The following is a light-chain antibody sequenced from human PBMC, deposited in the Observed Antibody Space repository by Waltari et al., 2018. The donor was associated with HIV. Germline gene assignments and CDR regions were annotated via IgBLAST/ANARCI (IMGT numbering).Light chain of an antibody. CDR3: QQYYSTPWT. J-gene: IGKJ1*01. CDR1: QSLLYNVNNKNY. Sequence: DIVMTQSPDSLAVSLGERATINCKSSQSLLYNVNNKNYLAWYQQKQGQPPKRLIYWASSRESGVPDRFSGSGSGTDFTLTISSLQAADVAVYYCQQYYSTPWTFGQGTKVDI. CDR2: WAS. V-gene: IGKV4-1*01.